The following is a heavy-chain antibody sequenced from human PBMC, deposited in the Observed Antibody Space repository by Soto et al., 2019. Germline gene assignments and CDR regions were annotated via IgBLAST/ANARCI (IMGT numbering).Heavy chain of an antibody. CDR3: ATVFEP. Sequence: EVQLVESGGGSVQPGGSLRLSCVASGITFSGYWMHWVRQVPGKGLVWVARVDSDGSGTSYADSVKGRFTISRDNAKNTLYLPMNSLRVDDTAVYYCATVFEPWGQGIPVTVSS. CDR2: VDSDGSGT. CDR1: GITFSGYW. J-gene: IGHJ5*02. D-gene: IGHD3-9*01. V-gene: IGHV3-74*01.